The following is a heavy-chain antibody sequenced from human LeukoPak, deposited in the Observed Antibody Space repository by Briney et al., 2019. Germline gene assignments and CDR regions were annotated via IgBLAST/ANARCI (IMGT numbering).Heavy chain of an antibody. Sequence: GASVKVSCKASGYIFSNYGISWVRQAPGHGLEWMGWISSAGNTNYAQKLQGRVTMTTDTSTSTAYMELRSLRSDDTAVYYCARGAVRGSGSYYNPLYFDYWGQGTLVTVSS. CDR3: ARGAVRGSGSYYNPLYFDY. CDR2: ISSAGNT. V-gene: IGHV1-18*01. D-gene: IGHD3-10*01. J-gene: IGHJ4*02. CDR1: GYIFSNYG.